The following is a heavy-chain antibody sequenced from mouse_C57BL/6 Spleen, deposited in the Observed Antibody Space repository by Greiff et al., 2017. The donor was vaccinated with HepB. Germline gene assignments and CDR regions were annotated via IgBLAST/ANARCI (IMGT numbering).Heavy chain of an antibody. D-gene: IGHD2-5*01. V-gene: IGHV1-81*01. J-gene: IGHJ2*01. CDR1: GYTFTSYG. CDR3: ARAGYSYSNYDY. Sequence: VQLQESGAELARPGASVKLSCKASGYTFTSYGISWVKQRTGQGLEWIGEIYPRSGNTYYNEKFKGKATLTADKSSSTAYMALRSLTSEDSAVYFCARAGYSYSNYDYWGQGTTLTVSS. CDR2: IYPRSGNT.